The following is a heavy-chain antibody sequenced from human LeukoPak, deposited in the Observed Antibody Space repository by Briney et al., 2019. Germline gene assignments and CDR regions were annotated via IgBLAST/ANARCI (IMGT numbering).Heavy chain of an antibody. CDR3: ANLGVGATRGYYFDY. D-gene: IGHD1-26*01. CDR1: GGSISSSSYY. CDR2: IYYSGST. Sequence: SETLSLTCTVSGGSISSSSYYWGWIRQPPGKGLEWIGSIYYSGSTYYNPSLKSRVTISVDTSKNQFSLKLSSVTAADTAVYYCANLGVGATRGYYFDYWGQGTLVTVSS. V-gene: IGHV4-39*01. J-gene: IGHJ4*02.